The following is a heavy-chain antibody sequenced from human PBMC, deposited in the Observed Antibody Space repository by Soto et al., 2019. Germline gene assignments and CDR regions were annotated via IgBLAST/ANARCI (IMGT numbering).Heavy chain of an antibody. Sequence: GGSLRLSCAASGFTFSSYGMHWVRQAPGKGLEWVAVISYDGSNKYYADSVKGRFTISRDNSKNTLYLQMNSLRAEDTAVYYCAKVKLLWFGELLSDNDDACDIWVQGTMVTVS. CDR3: AKVKLLWFGELLSDNDDACDI. V-gene: IGHV3-30*18. J-gene: IGHJ3*02. D-gene: IGHD3-10*01. CDR2: ISYDGSNK. CDR1: GFTFSSYG.